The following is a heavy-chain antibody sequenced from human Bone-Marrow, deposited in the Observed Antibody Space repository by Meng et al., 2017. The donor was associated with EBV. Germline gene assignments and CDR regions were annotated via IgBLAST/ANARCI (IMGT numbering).Heavy chain of an antibody. CDR1: GGSISRSSYF. CDR2: IYYSGST. D-gene: IGHD3-22*01. J-gene: IGHJ4*02. V-gene: IGHV4-39*01. Sequence: LHRQGSGPGLWKPSDTLSPTRTFSGGSISRSSYFWGCVRHPPGKGLEWIGSIYYSGSTYYNPSLKSRVTISVDTSKNQFSLKLSSVTAADTAVYYCARLTYYHDSSGYSVDYFDYWGQGTLVTVSS. CDR3: ARLTYYHDSSGYSVDYFDY.